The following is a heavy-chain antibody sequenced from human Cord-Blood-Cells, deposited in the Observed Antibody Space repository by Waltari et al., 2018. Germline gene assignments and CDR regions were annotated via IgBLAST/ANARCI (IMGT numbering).Heavy chain of an antibody. CDR1: GYSISSGYY. D-gene: IGHD6-13*01. V-gene: IGHV4-38-2*02. J-gene: IGHJ4*02. CDR3: ARDRARYSEQQLVDY. Sequence: QVQLQESGPGLVKPSETLSLTCAVSGYSISSGYYWGWIRQPPGKGLEWIGSIYHSGSTSYTPSLKSRVTISVDTSKNQFSLKLSSVTAADTAVYYCARDRARYSEQQLVDYWGQGTLVTVSS. CDR2: IYHSGST.